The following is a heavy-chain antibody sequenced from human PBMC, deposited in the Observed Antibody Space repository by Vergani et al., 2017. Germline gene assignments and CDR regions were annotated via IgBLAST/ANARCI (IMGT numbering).Heavy chain of an antibody. CDR2: VDPEDGET. V-gene: IGHV1-69-2*01. Sequence: VQLVQSGAEVRKPWATMKISCTVSGYTFTDQYMNWVKQAPGKGLEWMGLVDPEDGETIYAEKFKGRVTIAADTSTDTAHLELSSLRSEDTAVYYCATPQTVTTGGMEVWGQGTTVIVSS. CDR3: ATPQTVTTGGMEV. CDR1: GYTFTDQY. D-gene: IGHD4-17*01. J-gene: IGHJ6*02.